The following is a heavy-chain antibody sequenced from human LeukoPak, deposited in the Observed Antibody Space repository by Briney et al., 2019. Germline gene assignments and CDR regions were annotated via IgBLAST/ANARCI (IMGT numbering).Heavy chain of an antibody. V-gene: IGHV3-23*01. J-gene: IGHJ4*02. Sequence: GGSLRLSCAASGFTFSSYAMSWVRQAPGKGLEWVSAISGSGGSTYYADSVKGRLTISRDNAKNSLYLQMNSLRAEDTAVYYCARIPPAAGHFDYWGQGTLVTVSS. D-gene: IGHD6-13*01. CDR3: ARIPPAAGHFDY. CDR1: GFTFSSYA. CDR2: ISGSGGST.